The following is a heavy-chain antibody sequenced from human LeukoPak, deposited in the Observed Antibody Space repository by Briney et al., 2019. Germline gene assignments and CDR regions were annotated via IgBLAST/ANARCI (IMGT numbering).Heavy chain of an antibody. CDR1: GFTVSSNF. J-gene: IGHJ4*02. CDR3: AGGVYSSGWLDY. V-gene: IGHV3-66*01. CDR2: LYSGGDT. Sequence: GGSLRLSCAGSGFTVSSNFMSWVRQDPGKGLEWLSVLYSGGDTYYADSVKGRFTISRDNSKNTLYLQMNSLRAEDTAVYYCAGGVYSSGWLDYWGQGTLVTVSS. D-gene: IGHD6-19*01.